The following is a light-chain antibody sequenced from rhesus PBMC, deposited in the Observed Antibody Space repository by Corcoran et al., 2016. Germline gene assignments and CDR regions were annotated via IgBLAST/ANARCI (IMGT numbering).Light chain of an antibody. CDR2: KAS. V-gene: IGKV1-74*01. J-gene: IGKJ1*01. CDR1: ENVNNY. CDR3: QHGYGTPWT. Sequence: DIQMIQSPSSLSASVGDRVTITCRASENVNNYLNWYQQKTGSAPKLLICKASTLQGGVPSRFSGSGSGTEYTFTISSLQPEDVATYYCQHGYGTPWTFGQGTKVEIK.